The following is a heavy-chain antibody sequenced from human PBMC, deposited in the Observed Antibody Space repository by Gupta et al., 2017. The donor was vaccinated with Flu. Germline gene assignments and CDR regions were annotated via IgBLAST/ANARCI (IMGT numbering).Heavy chain of an antibody. CDR2: INAGNGNT. J-gene: IGHJ6*02. CDR1: GYTFSAHA. D-gene: IGHD3-3*01. Sequence: QVQLVQSGAEVKKPGASVKVSCKTSGYTFSAHAIDWVRQAPGQRLEWMGWINAGNGNTKYSEKFQGRVTITRDTSASTVNMELSSLRPEDTAIYYCARVGGDFWSGYYSKYYYYGLDVWGQGTTVTVSS. V-gene: IGHV1-3*01. CDR3: ARVGGDFWSGYYSKYYYYGLDV.